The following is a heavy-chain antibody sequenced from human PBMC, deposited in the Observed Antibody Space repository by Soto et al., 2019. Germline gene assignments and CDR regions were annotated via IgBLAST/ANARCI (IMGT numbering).Heavy chain of an antibody. CDR2: IYYSGST. J-gene: IGHJ6*03. D-gene: IGHD2-21*01. Sequence: SETLSLTCTVSGGSISSYYWSWIRQPPGKGLEWIGYIYYSGSTNYNPSLKSRVTISVDTSKNQFSLKLSSVTAADTAVYYCARNFVVVYYMDVGGKGTRVTVSS. CDR3: ARNFVVVYYMDV. CDR1: GGSISSYY. V-gene: IGHV4-59*08.